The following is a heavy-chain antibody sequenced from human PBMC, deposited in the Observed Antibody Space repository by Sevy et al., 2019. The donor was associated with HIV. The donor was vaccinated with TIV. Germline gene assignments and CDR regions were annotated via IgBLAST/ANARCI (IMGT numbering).Heavy chain of an antibody. CDR1: GFTFDDYA. Sequence: GGSLRLSCTASGFTFDDYAMSWFRQAPGKGLEWVAFITRNSYEAYGGTAEYAASVKGRFIISRDDSKSVAYLQMNSLKSEDTAVYYCTRGLATADTPEYYFDYWRQGTLVTVSS. D-gene: IGHD5-12*01. J-gene: IGHJ4*02. V-gene: IGHV3-49*03. CDR2: ITRNSYEAYGGTA. CDR3: TRGLATADTPEYYFDY.